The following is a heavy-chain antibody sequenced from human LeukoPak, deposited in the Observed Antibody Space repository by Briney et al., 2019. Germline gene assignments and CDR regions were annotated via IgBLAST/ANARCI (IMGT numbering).Heavy chain of an antibody. V-gene: IGHV4-59*01. CDR3: ARETSLAGFASGLGFNY. CDR1: GASISSWY. D-gene: IGHD6-19*01. J-gene: IGHJ4*02. Sequence: PSETLSLTCTVSGASISSWYWSWIRQPSGKGLEWIGYIYGSGNTNYNPSLKSRVTMSIDTSKNQFSLKLTSVTAADTATYYCARETSLAGFASGLGFNYWGQGILVTVSS. CDR2: IYGSGNT.